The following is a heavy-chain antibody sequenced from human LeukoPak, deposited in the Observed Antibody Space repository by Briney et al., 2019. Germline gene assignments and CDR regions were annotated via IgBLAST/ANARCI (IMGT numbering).Heavy chain of an antibody. J-gene: IGHJ6*02. CDR1: GGSISSYY. CDR3: ARIRRSGIDYYYYGMDV. Sequence: SETLSLTCTVSGGSISSYYWSWIRQPPGKGLEWIGYIYYSGSTNYNPSLKSRVTISVDTSKNQFSLKLSSVTAADTAVYYCARIRRSGIDYYYYGMDVWGQGTTVTVSS. V-gene: IGHV4-59*01. D-gene: IGHD3-10*01. CDR2: IYYSGST.